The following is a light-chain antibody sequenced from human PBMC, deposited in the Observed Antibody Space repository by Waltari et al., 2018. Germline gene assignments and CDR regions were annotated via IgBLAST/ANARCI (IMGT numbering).Light chain of an antibody. Sequence: DIQMTQSPSSVSASVGDRVSITCRSSQVLNSWLAWYQQKPGKAPKLLISAASRVQSGVPPRFSGAGSGRDFTLTISSLQPEDFATYYCQQADSFPFTFGPGTKVDIK. CDR1: QVLNSW. V-gene: IGKV1D-12*01. J-gene: IGKJ3*01. CDR3: QQADSFPFT. CDR2: AAS.